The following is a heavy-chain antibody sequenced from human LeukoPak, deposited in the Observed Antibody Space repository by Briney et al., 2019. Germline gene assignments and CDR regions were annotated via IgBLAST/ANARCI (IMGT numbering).Heavy chain of an antibody. J-gene: IGHJ3*02. D-gene: IGHD3-10*01. CDR2: IYHSGNT. V-gene: IGHV4-30-2*01. Sequence: SQTLSLTCAVSGGSISSGDYSWSWIRQPPGQGLEWIGYIYHSGNTYYNPSLKGRVTISVDRSKYQFSLNLTSVTAADTAVYYCASGPMVRGADVFDIWGQGTMVTVSS. CDR1: GGSISSGDYS. CDR3: ASGPMVRGADVFDI.